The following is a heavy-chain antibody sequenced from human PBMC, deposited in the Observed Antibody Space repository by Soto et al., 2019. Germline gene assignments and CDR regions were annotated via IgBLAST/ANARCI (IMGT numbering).Heavy chain of an antibody. D-gene: IGHD3-22*01. CDR3: VRQGVRSSGWFDL. Sequence: PGESLKISCKGSGYTFTNNWIVWVRQKPGKGLEWMVLIHPRDSDARYSPSFQGQVTFSADRSTSTAYLQWTNVQASDSAMYYCVRQGVRSSGWFDLWGQGTQVTVSS. CDR1: GYTFTNNW. CDR2: IHPRDSDA. J-gene: IGHJ5*02. V-gene: IGHV5-51*01.